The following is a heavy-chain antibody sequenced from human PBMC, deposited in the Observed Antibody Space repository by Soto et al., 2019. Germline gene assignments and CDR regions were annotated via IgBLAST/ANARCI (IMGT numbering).Heavy chain of an antibody. J-gene: IGHJ4*02. D-gene: IGHD4-17*01. CDR1: GYNFISYW. V-gene: IGHV5-51*01. CDR2: IYPGDSDT. Sequence: XESLKISCQGSGYNFISYWIGLVRQMPGQGLEWMGIIYPGDSDTRYSPSFQGQVTISADKSIRTAYLQWSSLKASDTAMYYCERLNPDHGDYVDYWGQGTQVTVS. CDR3: ERLNPDHGDYVDY.